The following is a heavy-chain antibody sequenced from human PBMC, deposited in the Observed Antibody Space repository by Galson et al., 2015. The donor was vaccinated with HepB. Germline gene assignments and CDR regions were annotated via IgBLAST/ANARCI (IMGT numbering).Heavy chain of an antibody. D-gene: IGHD6-19*01. CDR3: AKDLYSSGWYAKTEYYYYGMDV. J-gene: IGHJ6*02. V-gene: IGHV3-43*01. Sequence: SLRLSCAASGFTFDDYTMHWVRQAPGKGLEWVSLISWDGGSTYYADSVKGRFTISRDNSKNSLYLQMNSLRTEDTALYYCAKDLYSSGWYAKTEYYYYGMDVWGQGTTVTVSS. CDR1: GFTFDDYT. CDR2: ISWDGGST.